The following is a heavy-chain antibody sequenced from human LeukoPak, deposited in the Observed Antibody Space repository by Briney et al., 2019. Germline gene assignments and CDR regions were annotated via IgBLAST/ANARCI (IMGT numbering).Heavy chain of an antibody. J-gene: IGHJ3*02. V-gene: IGHV4-59*12. Sequence: SETLSLTCTVSGGSISSYYWSWIRQPPGKVLEWIGYIYYSGTTFYNPSLNSRITLSVATSKTQFSLRLTSVTAADTAVYYCARGRNLAFDIWGQGAMVTVSS. CDR2: IYYSGTT. CDR3: ARGRNLAFDI. CDR1: GGSISSYY.